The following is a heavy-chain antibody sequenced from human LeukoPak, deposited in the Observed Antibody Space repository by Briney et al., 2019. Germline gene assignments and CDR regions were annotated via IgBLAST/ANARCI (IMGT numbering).Heavy chain of an antibody. CDR2: IYYSGST. J-gene: IGHJ5*02. V-gene: IGHV4-59*01. D-gene: IGHD3-10*01. CDR3: ARSLWVGELLT. CDR1: GGSISSYY. Sequence: SETLSLTCTVSGGSISSYYWSWIRRPPGKGLEWIGYIYYSGSTNYNPSLKSRVTISVDTSKNQFSLKLSSVNAADTAVYYCARSLWVGELLTWGQGTLVTVSS.